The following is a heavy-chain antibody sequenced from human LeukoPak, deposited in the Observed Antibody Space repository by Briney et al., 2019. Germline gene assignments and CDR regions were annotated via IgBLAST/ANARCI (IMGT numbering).Heavy chain of an antibody. J-gene: IGHJ4*02. CDR3: ARLMTRQYYFDY. CDR2: FDPEDGET. V-gene: IGHV1-24*01. D-gene: IGHD2-21*02. Sequence: ASVKVSCKVSGYXLTELSMHWVRQAPGKGLEWMGGFDPEDGETIYAQKFQGRVTMTEDTSTDTAYMELSSLRSEDTAVYYCARLMTRQYYFDYWGQGTLVTVSS. CDR1: GYXLTELS.